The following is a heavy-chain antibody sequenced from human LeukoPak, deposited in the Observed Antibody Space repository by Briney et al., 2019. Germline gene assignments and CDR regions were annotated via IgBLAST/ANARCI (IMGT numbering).Heavy chain of an antibody. CDR3: TTTIAAAGTTDY. V-gene: IGHV3-15*01. D-gene: IGHD6-13*01. CDR1: GFTLSNAW. CDR2: IKSKTDGGTT. Sequence: PGGSLRLSCAASGFTLSNAWMSWVRQAPGRGLGWVGRIKSKTDGGTTDYAAPVKGRFTISRDDSKNTLYLQMNSLKTEDTAVYYCTTTIAAAGTTDYWGQGTLVTVSS. J-gene: IGHJ4*02.